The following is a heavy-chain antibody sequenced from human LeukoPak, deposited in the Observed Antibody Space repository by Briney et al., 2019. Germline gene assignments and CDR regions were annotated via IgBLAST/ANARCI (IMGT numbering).Heavy chain of an antibody. CDR1: GFTVSSNY. J-gene: IGHJ3*02. D-gene: IGHD3-10*01. CDR3: AIVTMVRGGAIDI. V-gene: IGHV3-53*01. CDR2: IYSGGST. Sequence: GGSLRLSCAASGFTVSSNYMSWVRQAPGKGLEWVSVIYSGGSTYYADSVKGRFTISRDNSKNTLYLQMNSLRAEDTAVYYCAIVTMVRGGAIDIWGQGTMVTVSS.